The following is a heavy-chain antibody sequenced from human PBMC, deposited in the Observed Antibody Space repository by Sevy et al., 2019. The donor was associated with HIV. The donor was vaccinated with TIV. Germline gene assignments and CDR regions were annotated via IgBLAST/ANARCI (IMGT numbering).Heavy chain of an antibody. D-gene: IGHD3-9*01. J-gene: IGHJ4*02. CDR3: VRGSTGTFGH. CDR1: GFTLSIYW. Sequence: GGSLRLSCAASGFTLSIYWMHWVRQVPGKGLVWVSHINSDGKIKRYADSVEGRFTISRDNAEKTVYLQMNSLRADDTAVYYCVRGSTGTFGHWGQGILVTVSS. V-gene: IGHV3-74*01. CDR2: INSDGKIK.